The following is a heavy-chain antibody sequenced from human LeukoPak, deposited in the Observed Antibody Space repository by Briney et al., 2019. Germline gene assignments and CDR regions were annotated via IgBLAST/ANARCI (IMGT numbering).Heavy chain of an antibody. V-gene: IGHV4-59*01. J-gene: IGHJ5*02. CDR3: ARVIAAAGTEWFDP. CDR1: GGSISGYY. Sequence: SETLSLTCTVSGGSISGYYWSWIRQPPGKGLEWIRYIYYSGSTNYNPSLKSRVTISVDTSKNQFSLKLSSVTAADTAVYYCARVIAAAGTEWFDPWGQGTLVTVSS. CDR2: IYYSGST. D-gene: IGHD6-13*01.